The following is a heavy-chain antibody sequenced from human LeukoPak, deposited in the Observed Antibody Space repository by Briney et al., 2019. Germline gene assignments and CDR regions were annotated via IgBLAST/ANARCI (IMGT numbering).Heavy chain of an antibody. CDR1: GGSISSGAYY. J-gene: IGHJ3*02. V-gene: IGHV4-39*07. D-gene: IGHD6-6*01. CDR3: GARRAFDI. Sequence: SETLSLTCTVSGGSISSGAYYWGWVRQPPGKGLEWIGSIYYNGNTYYNPSLKSRVTISIDRSKNQFSLKLSSVIAADTAVYYCGARRAFDIWGQGTMVTVSS. CDR2: IYYNGNT.